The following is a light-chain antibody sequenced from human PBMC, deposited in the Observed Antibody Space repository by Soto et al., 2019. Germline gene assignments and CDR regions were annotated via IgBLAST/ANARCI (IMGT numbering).Light chain of an antibody. Sequence: DIQMTQSPSTLSASVGDRVTITCRASQSISSWLAWYQQKPGKAPKLLIYDASSLESGVRSRFSGSGSGTEFKIIISSLQPDDFATYYCQQYNSYSPYSFGQGTKLEIK. V-gene: IGKV1-5*01. CDR3: QQYNSYSPYS. J-gene: IGKJ2*01. CDR1: QSISSW. CDR2: DAS.